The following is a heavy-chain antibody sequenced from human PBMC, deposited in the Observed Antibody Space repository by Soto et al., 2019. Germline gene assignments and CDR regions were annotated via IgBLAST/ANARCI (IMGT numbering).Heavy chain of an antibody. CDR2: IWYDGSNK. CDR3: ARHKGGDPYYFDY. J-gene: IGHJ4*02. Sequence: GGSLRLSWAASGFTFSNYGMHWVRQAPGKGLEWVAVIWYDGSNKYYADSVKGRFTISRDNSKNTLYLQMNTLRAEDTAVYYCARHKGGDPYYFDYWGQGTLVTVSS. D-gene: IGHD4-17*01. CDR1: GFTFSNYG. V-gene: IGHV3-33*01.